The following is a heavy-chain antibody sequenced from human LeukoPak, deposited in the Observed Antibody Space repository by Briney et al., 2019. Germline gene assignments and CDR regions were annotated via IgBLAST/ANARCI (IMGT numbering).Heavy chain of an antibody. V-gene: IGHV3-30*02. CDR2: IRYDGSNK. CDR1: GFTFSNYD. CDR3: AKDSVASSGWLAYYYYMDV. J-gene: IGHJ6*03. D-gene: IGHD6-19*01. Sequence: GGSLRLSCAASGFTFSNYDMHWVRQAPGKGLEWVAFIRYDGSNKYYADSVKGRFTISRDNSKNTLYLQMNSLRAEDTAVYYCAKDSVASSGWLAYYYYMDVWGKGTTVTISS.